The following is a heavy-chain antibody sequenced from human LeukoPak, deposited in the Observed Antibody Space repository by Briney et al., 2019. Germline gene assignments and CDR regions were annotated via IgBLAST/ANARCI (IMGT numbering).Heavy chain of an antibody. CDR2: INHSGST. D-gene: IGHD3-9*01. V-gene: IGHV4-34*01. Sequence: SETLSLTCAVYGESFSGYYWSWIRQPPGKGLEWIGEINHSGSTNYNPSLKSRVTISVDTSKNQFSLKLSSVTAADTAVYYCARQRDDILTGYYNFDYWGQGTLVTVSS. CDR1: GESFSGYY. CDR3: ARQRDDILTGYYNFDY. J-gene: IGHJ4*02.